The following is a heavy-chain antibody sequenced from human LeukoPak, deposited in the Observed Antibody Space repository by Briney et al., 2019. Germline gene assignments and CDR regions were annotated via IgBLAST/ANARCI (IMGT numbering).Heavy chain of an antibody. V-gene: IGHV3-30*02. CDR3: AKSGRVVVVAEGCDY. J-gene: IGHJ4*02. CDR1: GFTFSSYG. D-gene: IGHD2-15*01. CDR2: IRYDGSNK. Sequence: GGSLRLSCAAPGFTFSSYGMHWVRQAPGKGLEWVAFIRYDGSNKYYADSVKGRFTISRDNSKNTLYLQMNSLRAEDTAVYYCAKSGRVVVVAEGCDYWGQGTLVTVSS.